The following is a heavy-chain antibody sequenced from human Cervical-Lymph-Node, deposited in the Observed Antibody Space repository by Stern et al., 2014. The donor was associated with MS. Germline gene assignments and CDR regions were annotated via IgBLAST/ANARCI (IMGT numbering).Heavy chain of an antibody. J-gene: IGHJ1*01. D-gene: IGHD2-2*01. Sequence: VQLVQSGAEVKKPGASVKVSCKASGYTLSSYAMQWVRQATGHGLEWMGRIKAGNGDPTYSQKFQGSVTVTREPSANIANMELSSLTSEDTAVYYCTTGLSTISFLLRSWGQCTLVTVSS. CDR1: GYTLSSYA. V-gene: IGHV1-3*01. CDR3: TTGLSTISFLLRS. CDR2: IKAGNGDP.